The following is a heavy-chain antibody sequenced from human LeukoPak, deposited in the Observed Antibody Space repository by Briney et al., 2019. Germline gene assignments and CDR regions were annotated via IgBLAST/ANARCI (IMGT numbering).Heavy chain of an antibody. Sequence: PGGSLSLSCAASGLTFSSHWMHWVRQAPGKGLVWVSRITNDGSSTTYADSVKGRFTISRDNAKNMLYLQVNSLRAEDTAVYYWGTPAGGNPAYWGQGTLVTVSS. CDR1: GLTFSSHW. V-gene: IGHV3-74*01. D-gene: IGHD1-14*01. CDR3: GTPAGGNPAY. CDR2: ITNDGSST. J-gene: IGHJ4*02.